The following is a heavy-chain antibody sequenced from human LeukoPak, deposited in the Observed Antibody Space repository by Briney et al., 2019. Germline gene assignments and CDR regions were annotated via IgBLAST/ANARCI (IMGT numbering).Heavy chain of an antibody. CDR2: ISAYNGNT. V-gene: IGHV1-18*01. Sequence: ASVKVSCKASGYTFTSYGISWVRQAPGQGLEWMGWISAYNGNTNYAQKLQGRVTITTDESTSTAYMELSSLRSEDTAVYYCASDSITPGAFDIWGQGTMVTVSS. CDR3: ASDSITPGAFDI. D-gene: IGHD3-3*01. CDR1: GYTFTSYG. J-gene: IGHJ3*02.